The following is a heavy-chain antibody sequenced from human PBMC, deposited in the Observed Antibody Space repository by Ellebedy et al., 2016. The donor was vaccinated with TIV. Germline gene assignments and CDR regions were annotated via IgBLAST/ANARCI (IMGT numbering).Heavy chain of an antibody. D-gene: IGHD2-15*01. CDR1: GGSISSSGYY. J-gene: IGHJ5*02. Sequence: MPSETLSLTCTVSGGSISSSGYYWGWIRQPPGKGLEWLGNIYYTGSSYDNPSLRGRVSLSVHRSKNQFALNLTSVTDQDTAIYYFARRIAGGRSKDIYSVDPWGQGTLVSVSS. V-gene: IGHV4-39*01. CDR2: IYYTGSS. CDR3: ARRIAGGRSKDIYSVDP.